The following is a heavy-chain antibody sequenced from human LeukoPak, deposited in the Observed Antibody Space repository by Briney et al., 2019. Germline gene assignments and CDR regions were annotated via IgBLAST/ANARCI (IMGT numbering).Heavy chain of an antibody. J-gene: IGHJ4*02. D-gene: IGHD2-15*01. V-gene: IGHV3-7*01. CDR2: IKQDGSEK. CDR1: GFTFSSYE. Sequence: GGSLRLSCAASGFTFSSYEMNWVRQAPGKGLEWVANIKQDGSEKYYVDSVKGRFTISRDNAKNSLYLQMNSLRAEDTAVYYCARIVLVVVGHLDSWGQGTLVTVSS. CDR3: ARIVLVVVGHLDS.